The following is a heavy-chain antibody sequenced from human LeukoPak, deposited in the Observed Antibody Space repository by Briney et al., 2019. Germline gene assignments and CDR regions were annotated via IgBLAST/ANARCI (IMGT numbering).Heavy chain of an antibody. V-gene: IGHV1-69*05. CDR1: GGTFSSYA. CDR3: ARARGSSGWCGLGQNWFDP. CDR2: IIPIFGTA. D-gene: IGHD6-19*01. Sequence: SVKVSCKASGGTFSSYAISWVRQAPGQGLEWMGRIIPIFGTANYAQKFQGRVTITTDESTSTAYMELSSLRSEDTAVYYCARARGSSGWCGLGQNWFDPWGQGTLVTVSS. J-gene: IGHJ5*02.